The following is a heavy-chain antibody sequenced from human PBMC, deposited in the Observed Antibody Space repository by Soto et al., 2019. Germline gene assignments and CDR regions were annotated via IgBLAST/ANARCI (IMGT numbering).Heavy chain of an antibody. CDR3: ARVYSGSYSDY. CDR2: IFHGGST. V-gene: IGHV4-4*02. CDR1: GGSSRSNNW. Sequence: QVQLQESGPGLVKPSGTLSLTCAVSGGSSRSNNWWSWVRQPPGKGLEWIGEIFHGGSTYNNPSLKTLVTISVDKSKNQFSLKLSSVTAADTAVYYCARVYSGSYSDYWGQGTLVTVSS. D-gene: IGHD1-26*01. J-gene: IGHJ4*02.